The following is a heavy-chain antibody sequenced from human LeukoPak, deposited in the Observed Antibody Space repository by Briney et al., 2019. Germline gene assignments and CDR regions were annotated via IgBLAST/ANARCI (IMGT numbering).Heavy chain of an antibody. CDR3: AGVRWPTGFDY. J-gene: IGHJ4*02. V-gene: IGHV4-4*07. Sequence: SETLSLTCTVSGDSLSRFYGRCVPEPPGKGLEGSVRIYTSGSTNHNPPLKSRVTMSVDTYKNQFSLKLSAVTAADTAVYYCAGVRWPTGFDYWGQGTLVTVSS. CDR1: GDSLSRFY. D-gene: IGHD5-24*01. CDR2: IYTSGST.